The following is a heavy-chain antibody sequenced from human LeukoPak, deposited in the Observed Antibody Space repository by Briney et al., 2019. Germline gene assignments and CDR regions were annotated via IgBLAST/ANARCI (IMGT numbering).Heavy chain of an antibody. D-gene: IGHD3-10*01. Sequence: TLSLTCTVSGGSISSYYWSWIRQPPGKALEWLALIYWDDDKRYSPSLKSRLTITKDTSKNQVVPTMTNMDPVDTATYYCAHSPPRSYYYGSGRSPYYFDYWGQGTLVTVSS. CDR1: GGSISSYYW. CDR3: AHSPPRSYYYGSGRSPYYFDY. CDR2: IYWDDDK. V-gene: IGHV2-5*08. J-gene: IGHJ4*02.